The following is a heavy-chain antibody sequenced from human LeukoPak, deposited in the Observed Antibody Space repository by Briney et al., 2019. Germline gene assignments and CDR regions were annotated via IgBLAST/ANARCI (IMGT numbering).Heavy chain of an antibody. D-gene: IGHD6-13*01. Sequence: GGSLRLSCAASGFTVSSNYMSWVRQAPGTGLEWVAVISYDGSRTDYTVSVNGRFTISRDNSKNTLYLQMNSLRTEDTAVYYCATAPLYSSSWYFRGYFDDWGQGTLVTVSS. CDR3: ATAPLYSSSWYFRGYFDD. V-gene: IGHV3-30*03. CDR2: ISYDGSRT. J-gene: IGHJ4*02. CDR1: GFTVSSNY.